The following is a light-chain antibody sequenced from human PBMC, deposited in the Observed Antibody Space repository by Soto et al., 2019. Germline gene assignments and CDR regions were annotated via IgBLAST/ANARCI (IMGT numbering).Light chain of an antibody. CDR1: QGLRGN. CDR3: QRLDDYPLT. Sequence: DIQLTQSPSFLSASVGDRITITCRASQGLRGNLAWYQQKPGKVPRVLISATSSLQSGVPSRFSGSGSGTEFTPTVSCLQPEDFATYYCQRLDDYPLTFGGGTTVEIK. V-gene: IGKV1-9*01. CDR2: ATS. J-gene: IGKJ4*01.